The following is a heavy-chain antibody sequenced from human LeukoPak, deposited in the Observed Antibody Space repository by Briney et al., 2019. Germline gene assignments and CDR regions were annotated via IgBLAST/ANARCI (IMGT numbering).Heavy chain of an antibody. D-gene: IGHD6-13*01. V-gene: IGHV3-48*01. CDR3: ARGGYSSSWYGGDY. CDR1: GFTFSSCS. Sequence: PGGSLRLSCAASGFTFSSCSMNWVRQAPGKGLGWVSYISSSSSTIYYADSVKGRFTISRDNAKNSLYLQMNSLRAEDTAVYYCARGGYSSSWYGGDYWGQGTLVTVSS. CDR2: ISSSSSTI. J-gene: IGHJ4*02.